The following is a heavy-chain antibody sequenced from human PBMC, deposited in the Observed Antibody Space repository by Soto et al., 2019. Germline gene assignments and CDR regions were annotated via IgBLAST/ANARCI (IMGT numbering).Heavy chain of an antibody. CDR3: ARGYYYDSSGYTPEDAFDI. CDR1: GYTSTSYY. CDR2: INPSGGST. J-gene: IGHJ3*02. V-gene: IGHV1-46*01. D-gene: IGHD3-22*01. Sequence: GASVKVSCKASGYTSTSYYMHWVRQAPGQGLEWMGIINPSGGSTSYAQKFQGRVTMTRDTSTSTVYMELSSLRSEDTAVYYCARGYYYDSSGYTPEDAFDIWGQGTMVTVSS.